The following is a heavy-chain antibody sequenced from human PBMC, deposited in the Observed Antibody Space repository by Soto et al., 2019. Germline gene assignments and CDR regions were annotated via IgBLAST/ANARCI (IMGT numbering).Heavy chain of an antibody. Sequence: GGSLRLSCAASGFTFSSYSMNWVRQAPGKGLEWVSYISSSSSTIYYADSVKGRFTISRDNAKNSLYLQMNSLRDEDTAVYYCAILETIAVAGPLDAFDIWGQGTMVTVSS. J-gene: IGHJ3*02. V-gene: IGHV3-48*02. D-gene: IGHD6-19*01. CDR3: AILETIAVAGPLDAFDI. CDR2: ISSSSSTI. CDR1: GFTFSSYS.